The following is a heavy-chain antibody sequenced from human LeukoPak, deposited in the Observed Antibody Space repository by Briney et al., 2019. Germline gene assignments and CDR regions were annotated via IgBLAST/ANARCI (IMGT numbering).Heavy chain of an antibody. CDR2: MYYSGST. V-gene: IGHV4-30-4*01. J-gene: IGHJ5*02. D-gene: IGHD3-22*01. Sequence: SQTLSLTCTVSGGSISSGDYYWSWIRQPPGKGLDWIAYMYYSGSTYYNPSLKSRVTMSADTSKNQLSLKLSSVTAADTAVYYCARPYYYDSRIDPWGQGILVTVSS. CDR3: ARPYYYDSRIDP. CDR1: GGSISSGDYY.